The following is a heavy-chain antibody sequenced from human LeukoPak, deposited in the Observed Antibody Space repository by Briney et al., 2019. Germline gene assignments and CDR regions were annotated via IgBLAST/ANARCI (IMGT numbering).Heavy chain of an antibody. CDR2: TYSGGST. D-gene: IGHD3-10*01. CDR1: GVTVSSNY. CDR3: AREGWFGDRWGAFDI. J-gene: IGHJ3*02. Sequence: GGSLRLSCAASGVTVSSNYMSWVRQAPGKGLEWASVTYSGGSTYYADSVKGRFTISRDTSKNTLYLQMNSLRAEDTAVYYCAREGWFGDRWGAFDIWGQGTMVIVSS. V-gene: IGHV3-53*01.